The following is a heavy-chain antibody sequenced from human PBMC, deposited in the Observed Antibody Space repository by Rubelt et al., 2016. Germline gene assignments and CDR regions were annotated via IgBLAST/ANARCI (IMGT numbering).Heavy chain of an antibody. CDR2: ISYDGSNK. D-gene: IGHD4-17*01. V-gene: IGHV3-30*18. Sequence: KGLEWVAVISYDGSNKYYADSVKGRFTISRDNSKNTLYLQMNSLRAEDTAVFYCAKDRWTDYGDYGGGGSFDYWGQGTLVTVSS. J-gene: IGHJ4*02. CDR3: AKDRWTDYGDYGGGGSFDY.